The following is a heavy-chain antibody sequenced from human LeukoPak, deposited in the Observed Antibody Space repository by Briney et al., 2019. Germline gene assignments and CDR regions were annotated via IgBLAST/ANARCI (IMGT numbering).Heavy chain of an antibody. CDR2: ISYDGSNK. J-gene: IGHJ4*02. D-gene: IGHD5-18*01. CDR3: AREDGYSSPFDY. CDR1: GFTFSSYD. Sequence: GGSLRLSCAASGFTFSSYDMNWVRQAPGKGLEWVAVISYDGSNKYYADSVKGRFTTSRDNSKNTRDLQMNSLRGEDTAVYYCAREDGYSSPFDYWGQGTLVTVSS. V-gene: IGHV3-30*04.